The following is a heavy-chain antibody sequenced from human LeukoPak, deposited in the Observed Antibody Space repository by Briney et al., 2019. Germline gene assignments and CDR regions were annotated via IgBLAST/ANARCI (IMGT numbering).Heavy chain of an antibody. Sequence: PSETLSLTCTVSGGSISSSSYYWGWIRQPPGKGLEWIGTIYYSGSTYYNPSLKSRVTISVDTSRSQFSLKLSSVTAADTAVYYCARIGFSGIYGMDVWGQGTTVTVSS. D-gene: IGHD3-10*01. CDR2: IYYSGST. J-gene: IGHJ6*02. CDR1: GGSISSSSYY. CDR3: ARIGFSGIYGMDV. V-gene: IGHV4-39*01.